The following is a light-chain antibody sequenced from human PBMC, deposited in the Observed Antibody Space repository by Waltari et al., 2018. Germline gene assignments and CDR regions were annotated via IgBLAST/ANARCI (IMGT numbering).Light chain of an antibody. CDR3: SSYAGGSTFV. CDR1: SSDVGIYNL. V-gene: IGLV2-23*01. J-gene: IGLJ1*01. CDR2: EGS. Sequence: QSALTQPASVSGSPGQSITISCTVTSSDVGIYNLVSCFQQHPATSPKLMLYEGSKRPSGVSIRFSGSKSGNTASLTISGLQAEDEADYYCSSYAGGSTFVFGIGTKVTVL.